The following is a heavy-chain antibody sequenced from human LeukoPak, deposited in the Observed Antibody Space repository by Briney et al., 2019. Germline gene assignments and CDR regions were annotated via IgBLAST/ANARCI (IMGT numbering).Heavy chain of an antibody. CDR2: IIPLFGTP. V-gene: IGHV1-69*06. Sequence: SVKVSCKASGGTFSSYTISWVRQAPGQGLEWMGGIIPLFGTPDYAQKFQDRLTITADKSTSTAYMELSSLRSEDTAVYYCASRKLGNDYWGQGTLVTVSS. CDR3: ASRKLGNDY. D-gene: IGHD7-27*01. CDR1: GGTFSSYT. J-gene: IGHJ4*02.